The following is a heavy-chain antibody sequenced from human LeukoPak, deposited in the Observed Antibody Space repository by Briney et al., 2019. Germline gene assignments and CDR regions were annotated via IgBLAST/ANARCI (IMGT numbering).Heavy chain of an antibody. CDR1: GFTFSDYY. CDR3: ARDSSGAVAPFDP. CDR2: ISSSSSYT. D-gene: IGHD6-19*01. Sequence: GGSLRLSCAASGFTFSDYYMSWIRQAPGKGLEWVSYISSSSSYTNYADSVKGRFTISRDNAKNSLYLQMNSLRAEDTAVYYCARDSSGAVAPFDPWGQGTLVTVSS. V-gene: IGHV3-11*06. J-gene: IGHJ5*02.